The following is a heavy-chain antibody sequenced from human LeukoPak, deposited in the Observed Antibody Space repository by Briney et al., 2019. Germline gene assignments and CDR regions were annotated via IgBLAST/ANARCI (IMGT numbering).Heavy chain of an antibody. Sequence: GGSLRLSCAASGFTFSSYAMSWVPQAPGKGLEWVSAISGSGGNTYYADSVKGRFTISRDNSKNTLYLQMNSLRAEDTAVYYCAKDLYTGSWYYGMDVWGQGTTVTVSS. CDR3: AKDLYTGSWYYGMDV. CDR1: GFTFSSYA. J-gene: IGHJ6*02. V-gene: IGHV3-23*01. D-gene: IGHD6-6*01. CDR2: ISGSGGNT.